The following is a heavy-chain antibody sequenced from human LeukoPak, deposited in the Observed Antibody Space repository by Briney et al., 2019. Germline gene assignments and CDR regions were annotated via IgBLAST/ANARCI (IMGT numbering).Heavy chain of an antibody. CDR3: ASYSSGYYY. J-gene: IGHJ4*02. D-gene: IGHD3-22*01. V-gene: IGHV1-8*01. Sequence: ASVKVSCKASGYTFTSYDINWVRQATGQGLEWMGWMNPNSGNTGSAQRFQGRVTITRDTSASTAYMELSSLRSEDTAVYYCASYSSGYYYWGQGTLVTVS. CDR2: MNPNSGNT. CDR1: GYTFTSYD.